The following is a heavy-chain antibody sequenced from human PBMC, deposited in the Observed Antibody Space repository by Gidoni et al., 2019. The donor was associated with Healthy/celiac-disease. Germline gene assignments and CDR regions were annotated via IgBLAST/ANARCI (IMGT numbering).Heavy chain of an antibody. CDR3: ARAYSSSSGDDN. CDR2: TIPIFGTA. CDR1: GGTFSSYA. D-gene: IGHD6-6*01. V-gene: IGHV1-69*01. J-gene: IGHJ4*02. Sequence: QVQLVQSGAEAQTPGSSEQVSCKASGGTFSSYAISWVRQAPGQGLEGLGGTIPIFGTANYAQKFQGRVTITEDESTSTAYMELSSLRSEDTAVYYCARAYSSSSGDDNWGQGTLVTVSS.